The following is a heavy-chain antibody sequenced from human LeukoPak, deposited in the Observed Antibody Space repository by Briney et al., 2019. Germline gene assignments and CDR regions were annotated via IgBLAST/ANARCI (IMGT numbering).Heavy chain of an antibody. D-gene: IGHD6-13*01. CDR1: GFTFSDHY. Sequence: GESLRLSCAVSGFTFSDHYMSWTRQATGKGLEWVSDISSGSSYTSYADSVKGRFTISRDNAKHSLYLQMNSLRAEDTAVYYCARRSTGSYSSSFDYWGQGTLVTVSS. V-gene: IGHV3-11*03. J-gene: IGHJ4*02. CDR3: ARRSTGSYSSSFDY. CDR2: ISSGSSYT.